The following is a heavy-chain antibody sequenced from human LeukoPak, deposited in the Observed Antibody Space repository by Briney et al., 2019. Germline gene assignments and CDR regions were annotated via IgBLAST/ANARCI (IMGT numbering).Heavy chain of an antibody. J-gene: IGHJ4*02. Sequence: GGSLRLSCAASGFTFSTYTMNWVRQAPGKGLEWVSSIYSSGSYIYYADSVQGRFTISRGNAKNSLYLQMNSLRAEDTALYYCARDRTTVSSPLDYWGQGTLVIVSS. CDR3: ARDRTTVSSPLDY. D-gene: IGHD4-17*01. CDR1: GFTFSTYT. CDR2: IYSSGSYI. V-gene: IGHV3-21*01.